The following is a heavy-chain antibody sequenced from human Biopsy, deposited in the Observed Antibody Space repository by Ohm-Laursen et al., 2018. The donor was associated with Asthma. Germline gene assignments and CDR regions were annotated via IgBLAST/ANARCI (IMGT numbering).Heavy chain of an antibody. J-gene: IGHJ4*02. CDR1: GFTFSNYV. CDR2: ISFDGSNK. CDR3: AKDVFPGWELRRGPDY. D-gene: IGHD1-26*01. V-gene: IGHV3-30*18. Sequence: LRLSCAASGFTFSNYVMSWVRQSPGKGLDWVAVISFDGSNKNYTDSVKGRFTISRDNSRNTLHLQMNSLRAEGTAVYYCAKDVFPGWELRRGPDYWGQGTLVTVSS.